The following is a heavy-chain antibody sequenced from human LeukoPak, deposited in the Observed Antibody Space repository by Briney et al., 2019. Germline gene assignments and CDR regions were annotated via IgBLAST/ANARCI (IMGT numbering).Heavy chain of an antibody. J-gene: IGHJ2*01. D-gene: IGHD5-24*01. CDR3: ARVGRDGYNYWYFDL. V-gene: IGHV4-4*02. CDR2: IYHSGST. Sequence: TSETLSLTCAVSGGSISSSNWWSWVRQPPGKGLEWIGEIYHSGSTNYNPSLKSRVTISVDKSKNQFSLKLSSVTAADTAVYYCARVGRDGYNYWYFDLWGRGTLVTVSS. CDR1: GGSISSSNW.